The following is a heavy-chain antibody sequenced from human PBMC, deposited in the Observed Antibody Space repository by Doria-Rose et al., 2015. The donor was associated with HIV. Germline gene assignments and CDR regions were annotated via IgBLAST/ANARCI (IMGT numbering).Heavy chain of an antibody. Sequence: ESGPVLVKPTETLTLTCTVSGVSLSSPGMGVSWIRQPPGKALEWLANIFSDDDRSYKTSLKSRLTISRCTSKRQVVLTMTDMDPVGTATYYCARIKSSRWYHKYYFDFWGQGTLVIVSA. CDR1: GVSLSSPGMG. CDR2: IFSDDDR. J-gene: IGHJ4*02. CDR3: ARIKSSRWYHKYYFDF. D-gene: IGHD6-13*01. V-gene: IGHV2-26*01.